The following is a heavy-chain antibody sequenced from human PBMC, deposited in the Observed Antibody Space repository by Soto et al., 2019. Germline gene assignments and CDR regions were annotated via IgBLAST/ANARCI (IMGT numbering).Heavy chain of an antibody. CDR1: GYSFAGHW. J-gene: IGHJ4*02. D-gene: IGHD1-1*01. V-gene: IGHV5-51*01. CDR3: ARHETAPHWTCFDY. Sequence: EVQLVQSGPEVKKPGESLIISCKGSGYSFAGHWIAWVRQVPGKGLEYMGIIYPSDSQVSYSPSFEGQVTISADKSVGTAYLQLTSLKASDTAIYYCARHETAPHWTCFDYWGQGTLVTVSS. CDR2: IYPSDSQV.